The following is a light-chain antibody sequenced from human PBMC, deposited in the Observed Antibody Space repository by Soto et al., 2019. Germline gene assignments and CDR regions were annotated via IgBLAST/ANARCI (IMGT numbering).Light chain of an antibody. V-gene: IGKV3-20*01. CDR3: QQYGSSTPIT. J-gene: IGKJ5*01. CDR1: QSVSSSY. Sequence: IVLTQSPCTLSLSPGERATLSCRAIQSVSSSYLAWYQQKPGQAPRLLIYGASSRATGIPDRFSGSGSGTDFTLTISRLEPEDFAVYYCQQYGSSTPITFGQGTRLEIK. CDR2: GAS.